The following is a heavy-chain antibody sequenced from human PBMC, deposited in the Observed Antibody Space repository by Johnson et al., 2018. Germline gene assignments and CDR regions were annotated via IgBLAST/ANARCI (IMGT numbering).Heavy chain of an antibody. J-gene: IGHJ3*02. CDR1: GFTFGDYA. V-gene: IGHV3-49*03. D-gene: IGHD5-12*01. Sequence: VQLVQSGGGLVQXGGSLSLXCTAFGFTFGDYAMSWFRQAPGMGLEWVGFIRSKAYGGTTEYASYVKGRFAISRDDSKSIAYRQMNSLKTEDTAVYYCTREYFGPSGYGTDAFDIWCQGTMFTVSS. CDR2: IRSKAYGGTT. CDR3: TREYFGPSGYGTDAFDI.